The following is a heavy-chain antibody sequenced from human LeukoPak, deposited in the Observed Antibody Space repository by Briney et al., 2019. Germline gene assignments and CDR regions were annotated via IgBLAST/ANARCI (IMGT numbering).Heavy chain of an antibody. J-gene: IGHJ5*02. CDR2: INHSGST. V-gene: IGHV4-34*01. Sequence: SETLSLTCAVYGGSFSGYYWSWIRQPPGKGLEWIGEINHSGSTNYNPSLKSRVTISVDTSKNQFSLKLSSVTAADTAVYYCARAMLLWFGDPWCDPWGQGTLVTVSS. CDR3: ARAMLLWFGDPWCDP. CDR1: GGSFSGYY. D-gene: IGHD3-10*01.